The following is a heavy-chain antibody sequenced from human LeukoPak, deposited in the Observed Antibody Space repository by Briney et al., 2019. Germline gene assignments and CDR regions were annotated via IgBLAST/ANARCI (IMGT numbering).Heavy chain of an antibody. CDR2: FDPEDGET. V-gene: IGHV1-24*01. J-gene: IGHJ4*02. CDR1: GYTLTELS. D-gene: IGHD1-7*01. CDR3: ATVRTTGPQYYFDY. Sequence: ASVKVSGKVSGYTLTELSMHWVRQAPGKGLEWMGGFDPEDGETIYAQKFQGRVTMTEDTSTDTAYMELSSLRSEDTAVYCCATVRTTGPQYYFDYWGQGTLVTVSS.